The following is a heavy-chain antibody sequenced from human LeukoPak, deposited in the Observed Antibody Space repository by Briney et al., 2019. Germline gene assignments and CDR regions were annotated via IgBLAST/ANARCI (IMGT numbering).Heavy chain of an antibody. CDR2: ISTSSNSI. CDR3: ARTRSGFYFDY. Sequence: RPGGSLRLSCAASGFTLSGYWMSWVRQAPGKGLEWLSYISTSSNSIYYADSVKGRFTISRDNGKNSLYLQMNSLRAEDTAVYYCARTRSGFYFDYWGQGTLVTVSS. V-gene: IGHV3-48*01. J-gene: IGHJ4*02. CDR1: GFTLSGYW. D-gene: IGHD3-3*01.